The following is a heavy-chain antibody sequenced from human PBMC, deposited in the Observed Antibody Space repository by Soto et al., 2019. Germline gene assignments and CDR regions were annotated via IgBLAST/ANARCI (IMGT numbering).Heavy chain of an antibody. J-gene: IGHJ3*01. D-gene: IGHD1-1*01. CDR3: AKGLNGELND. CDR2: ISSDDRNI. Sequence: QVQLVESGGGVVQPGRSLRLSCVASGFTFSIFDMHWVRQAPGKGLEWVTLISSDDRNIYYADSVQGRFTVSRDDSRHTLYLQMNSLRPEDMAVYYCAKGLNGELNDWGQGTMVTVSS. CDR1: GFTFSIFD. V-gene: IGHV3-30*18.